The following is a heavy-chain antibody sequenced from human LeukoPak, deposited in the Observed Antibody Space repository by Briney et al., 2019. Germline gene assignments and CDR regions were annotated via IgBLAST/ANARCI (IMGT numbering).Heavy chain of an antibody. CDR1: GFTFSRYS. D-gene: IGHD3-10*01. CDR3: ARNEGEDAEFGPYAFDI. Sequence: GGSLRLSCAASGFTFSRYSINWVRQAPGEGLEWVSSISSSRSYLYYADSVKGRFTISRDNAKNTFYLQMNSRTAEDTAFYYCARNEGEDAEFGPYAFDIWGQGTMVTVSS. CDR2: ISSSRSYL. J-gene: IGHJ3*02. V-gene: IGHV3-21*01.